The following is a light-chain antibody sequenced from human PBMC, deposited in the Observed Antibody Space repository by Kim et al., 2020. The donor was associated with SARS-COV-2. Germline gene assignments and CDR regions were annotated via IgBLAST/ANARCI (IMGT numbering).Light chain of an antibody. Sequence: QSVLTQPPSASGSRGQSVTISCTGTSSDVGAYNYVSWYQQHSGKAPKLMIYEVTKRPSGVPDRFSGSKSGYTASLTVSGLQAEDEADYYCNSYAGSSKYVFGSGTKVTVL. CDR3: NSYAGSSKYV. CDR1: SSDVGAYNY. CDR2: EVT. J-gene: IGLJ1*01. V-gene: IGLV2-8*01.